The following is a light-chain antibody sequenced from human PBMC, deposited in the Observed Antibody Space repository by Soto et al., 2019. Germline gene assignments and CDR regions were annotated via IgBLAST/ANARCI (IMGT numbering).Light chain of an antibody. Sequence: EIVLTQSPGTLSLSPGERATNSCRASQSVSSSYLAWYQQKPGQAPRLLIYSVSSKATGIPDRFSGSGFGTDFTLTISRVEPEDFAVYYCQQYGSSLLTFGGGTKVDIK. CDR2: SVS. J-gene: IGKJ4*01. CDR3: QQYGSSLLT. CDR1: QSVSSSY. V-gene: IGKV3-20*01.